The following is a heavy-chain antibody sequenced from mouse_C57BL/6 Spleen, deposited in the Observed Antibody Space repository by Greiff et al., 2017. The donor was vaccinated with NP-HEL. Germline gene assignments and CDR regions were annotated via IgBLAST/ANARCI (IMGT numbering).Heavy chain of an antibody. CDR1: GFSFNTYA. J-gene: IGHJ2*01. CDR3: VRTGTGFDY. CDR2: IRSKSNNYAT. Sequence: EVKLEESGGGLVQPKGSLKLSCAASGFSFNTYAMNWVRQAPGKGLEWVARIRSKSNNYATYYADSVKDRFTISRDDSESMLYLQMNNVKTEDTAMYYCVRTGTGFDYWGQGTTLTVSS. V-gene: IGHV10-1*01. D-gene: IGHD4-1*01.